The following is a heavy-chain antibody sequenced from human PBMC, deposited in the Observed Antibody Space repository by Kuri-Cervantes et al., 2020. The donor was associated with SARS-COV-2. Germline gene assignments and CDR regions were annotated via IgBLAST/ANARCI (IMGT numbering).Heavy chain of an antibody. CDR1: GFTFCSYW. Sequence: GESLKISCAASGFTFCSYWMSWVRQAPGKGMEWVANIKQDGSEEYYVDSVKGRFTISRDNAKNSLYLQMNSLRAEETAVYYCARSGSSWYFWERLLFDYWGQGTLVTVSS. D-gene: IGHD6-13*01. V-gene: IGHV3-7*02. CDR2: IKQDGSEE. CDR3: ARSGSSWYFWERLLFDY. J-gene: IGHJ4*02.